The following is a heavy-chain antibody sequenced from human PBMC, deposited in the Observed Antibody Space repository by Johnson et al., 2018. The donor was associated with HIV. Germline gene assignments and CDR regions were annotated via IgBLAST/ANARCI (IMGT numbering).Heavy chain of an antibody. V-gene: IGHV3-30*04. J-gene: IGHJ3*02. CDR3: AKRSYYYDSSGPPADAFDI. CDR2: ISYDGSNR. D-gene: IGHD3-22*01. CDR1: GFTFSVFA. Sequence: AASGFTFSVFAMHWVRLAPGKGLEWVAVISYDGSNRHYADSVKGRFTISRDNSKNTLYLQMNSLRAEDTAVYYCAKRSYYYDSSGPPADAFDIWGQGTMVTVSS.